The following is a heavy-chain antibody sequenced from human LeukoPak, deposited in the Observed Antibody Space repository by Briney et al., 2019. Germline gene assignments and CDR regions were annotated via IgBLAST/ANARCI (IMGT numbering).Heavy chain of an antibody. CDR3: ARSRRDNYYYYYGMDV. CDR2: ISSSDTTI. D-gene: IGHD5-24*01. Sequence: GGSLRLSCAASGFTFSNYAMSWVRQAPGKGLEWVSNISSSDTTIHYADSVKGRFTISRDNARNSLYLQMNSLRAEDTAVYYCARSRRDNYYYYYGMDVWGQGATVTVSS. V-gene: IGHV3-48*03. CDR1: GFTFSNYA. J-gene: IGHJ6*02.